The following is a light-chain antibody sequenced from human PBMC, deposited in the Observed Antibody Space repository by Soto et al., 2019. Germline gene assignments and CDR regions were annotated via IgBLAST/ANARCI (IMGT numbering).Light chain of an antibody. V-gene: IGKV1-5*01. CDR3: QHYSSNSGT. Sequence: DIQMTQSPSTLSASVGDRVTITCRASQRMSGFLAWYQQKPGKAPQLLISDASSLESGVPPRFSGGGSGTAFTLTISSLQPEDVATYYCQHYSSNSGTFGPGTKVEIK. CDR1: QRMSGF. CDR2: DAS. J-gene: IGKJ1*01.